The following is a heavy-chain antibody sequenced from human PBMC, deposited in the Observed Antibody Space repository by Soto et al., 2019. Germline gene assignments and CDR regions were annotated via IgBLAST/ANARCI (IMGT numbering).Heavy chain of an antibody. D-gene: IGHD6-13*01. V-gene: IGHV5-10-1*01. J-gene: IGHJ4*02. Sequence: GESLKISCKGSGYSLTSYWISWVRQMPGKGLEWMGRIDPSDSYTNYSPSFQGHVTISADKSISTAYLQWSSLKASDTAMYYCARQEIAAAGTFDYWGQGTLVTVSS. CDR2: IDPSDSYT. CDR3: ARQEIAAAGTFDY. CDR1: GYSLTSYW.